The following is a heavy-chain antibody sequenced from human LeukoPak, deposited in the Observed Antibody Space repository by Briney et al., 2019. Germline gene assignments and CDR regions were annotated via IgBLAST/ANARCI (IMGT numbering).Heavy chain of an antibody. CDR1: GGSISSYY. D-gene: IGHD2-2*01. CDR3: ARSGSSTSCYLDY. J-gene: IGHJ4*02. CDR2: IYYSGST. Sequence: SETLSLTCTVSGGSISSYYWSWIRQPPGKGLEWIGYIYYSGSTYYNPSLKSRVTISVDTSKNQFSLKLSSVTAADTAVYYCARSGSSTSCYLDYWGQGTLVTVSS. V-gene: IGHV4-59*06.